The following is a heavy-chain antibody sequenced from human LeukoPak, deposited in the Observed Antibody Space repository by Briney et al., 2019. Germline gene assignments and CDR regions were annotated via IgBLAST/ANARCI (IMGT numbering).Heavy chain of an antibody. J-gene: IGHJ5*02. CDR3: ARMYYDFWSGPYNWFDP. V-gene: IGHV4-39*07. Sequence: SETESLTCTVSGGSISSGSYYWGWIRQPAGKGLEWIGSIYYSGSTYYNPSLKSRVTISVDTSKNQFSLKLSSVTAADTAVYYCARMYYDFWSGPYNWFDPWGQGTLVTVSS. CDR2: IYYSGST. D-gene: IGHD3-3*01. CDR1: GGSISSGSYY.